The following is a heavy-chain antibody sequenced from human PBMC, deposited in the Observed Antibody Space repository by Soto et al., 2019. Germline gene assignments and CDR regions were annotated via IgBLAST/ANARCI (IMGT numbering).Heavy chain of an antibody. CDR3: ARGLYSVFDY. CDR1: GGSFSGYY. CDR2: INHSGST. J-gene: IGHJ4*02. D-gene: IGHD5-12*01. V-gene: IGHV4-34*01. Sequence: SSETLSLTCAVYGGSFSGYYWSWIRQPPGKGLEWIGEINHSGSTNYNPSLKSRVTISVDTSKNQFSLKLSSVTAADTAVYYCARGLYSVFDYWGQGTLVTVSS.